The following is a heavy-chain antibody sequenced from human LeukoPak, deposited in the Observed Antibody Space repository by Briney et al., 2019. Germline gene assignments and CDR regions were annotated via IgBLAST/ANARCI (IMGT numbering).Heavy chain of an antibody. V-gene: IGHV3-64*01. J-gene: IGHJ1*01. Sequence: GGSLRLSCAASGITFRSYGMHWVRQAPGKGLEYVSAISSNGGRTYYANSVKGRFTISRDNSRNTLYLQMGSLRAEDMAVYYCATYYYDSGGFHFHHWGQGTLVTVPS. CDR1: GITFRSYG. D-gene: IGHD3-22*01. CDR3: ATYYYDSGGFHFHH. CDR2: ISSNGGRT.